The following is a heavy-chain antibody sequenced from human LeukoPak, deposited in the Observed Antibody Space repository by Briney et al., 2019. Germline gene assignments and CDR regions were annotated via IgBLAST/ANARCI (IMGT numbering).Heavy chain of an antibody. CDR2: IYYSGST. D-gene: IGHD5-18*01. V-gene: IGHV4-59*01. J-gene: IGHJ4*02. Sequence: SETLSLTCTVSGGSISSYYWSWIRQPPGKGLEWIGYIYYSGSTNYNPSLKSRVTISADTSKNQFSLKLSSVTAADTAVYYCARSLTGYSYPDYWGQGTLVTVSS. CDR1: GGSISSYY. CDR3: ARSLTGYSYPDY.